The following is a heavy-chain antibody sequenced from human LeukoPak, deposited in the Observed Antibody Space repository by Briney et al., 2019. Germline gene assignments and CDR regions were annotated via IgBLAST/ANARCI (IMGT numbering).Heavy chain of an antibody. CDR1: GGSISGYS. D-gene: IGHD3-10*01. Sequence: SETLSLTCTVSGGSISGYSWTWIRQPPGQGLEWIGYFHNSRTTSYSPSLTGRVIISVDTAMDQISLKLNSVTAADTAVYYCARGHLGLSPWGQGTLVTVSS. CDR3: ARGHLGLSP. CDR2: FHNSRTT. V-gene: IGHV4-59*01. J-gene: IGHJ5*02.